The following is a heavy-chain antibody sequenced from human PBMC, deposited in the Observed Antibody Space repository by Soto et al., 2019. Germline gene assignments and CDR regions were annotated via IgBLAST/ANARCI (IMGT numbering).Heavy chain of an antibody. D-gene: IGHD3-22*01. CDR3: ARDYYDSSGYYYDQDPFDY. J-gene: IGHJ4*02. Sequence: SVKVSCKASGGTFSSYAISWVRQAPGQGLEWMGGIIPIFGTANYAQKFQGRVTITADESTSTAYMELSSLRSEDTAVYYCARDYYDSSGYYYDQDPFDYWGQGTLVTVSS. CDR1: GGTFSSYA. CDR2: IIPIFGTA. V-gene: IGHV1-69*13.